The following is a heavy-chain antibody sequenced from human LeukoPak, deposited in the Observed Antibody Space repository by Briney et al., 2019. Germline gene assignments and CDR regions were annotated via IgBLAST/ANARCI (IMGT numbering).Heavy chain of an antibody. D-gene: IGHD6-6*01. CDR1: GFTFRNHC. Sequence: GGSLRLSCAASGFTFRNHCMHWVRQTPGKGLVWVSRISSDGSSTTYADSMKGRFTISRDNAKNTLYLQMNNLRAEDTSMYYCARDQRVTGRPDIDYWGQGTLVIVSS. CDR2: ISSDGSST. J-gene: IGHJ4*02. V-gene: IGHV3-74*01. CDR3: ARDQRVTGRPDIDY.